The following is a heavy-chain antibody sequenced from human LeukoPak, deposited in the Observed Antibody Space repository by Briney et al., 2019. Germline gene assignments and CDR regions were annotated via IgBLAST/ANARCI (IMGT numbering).Heavy chain of an antibody. CDR1: GFTFSSYW. Sequence: GGSLRLSCAASGFTFSSYWVSWVRQATGKGLEWVSAIDTAGDTYYPGSVKGRFTISRENAKNSFYLQMNSLRAEDTAVYYCARDGAVVRGLPRRARTFYGMDVWGQGTTVTVSS. J-gene: IGHJ6*02. CDR2: IDTAGDT. CDR3: ARDGAVVRGLPRRARTFYGMDV. V-gene: IGHV3-13*01. D-gene: IGHD3-10*01.